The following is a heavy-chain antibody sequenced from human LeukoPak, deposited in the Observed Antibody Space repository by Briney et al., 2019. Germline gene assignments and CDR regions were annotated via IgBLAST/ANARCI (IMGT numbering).Heavy chain of an antibody. CDR2: INGSGGST. V-gene: IGHV3-23*01. J-gene: IGHJ4*02. CDR1: GFTVSSYA. CDR3: ATNNDFWSGLDH. D-gene: IGHD3-3*01. Sequence: GGSLRLSCAASGFTVSSYAMSWVRQAPGKGLEWVSVINGSGGSTYYADSKKGRSTISGGNSKNTLYLQTNSLRAEDTAVYYCATNNDFWSGLDHWGQGTLVTVSS.